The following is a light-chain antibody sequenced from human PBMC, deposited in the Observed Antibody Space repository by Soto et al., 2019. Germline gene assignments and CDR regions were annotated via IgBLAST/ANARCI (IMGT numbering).Light chain of an antibody. J-gene: IGKJ5*01. CDR1: QSVRSD. Sequence: ESVWTQSPVTLSLSPGERATLSCRASQSVRSDLAWYQHKPGQAPRLLIYDASTRAAGIPDRFSGIGSGTDFTLTISRLEPEDVAVYYCQHYGSSPPITFGQGTRLEIK. CDR2: DAS. V-gene: IGKV3-20*01. CDR3: QHYGSSPPIT.